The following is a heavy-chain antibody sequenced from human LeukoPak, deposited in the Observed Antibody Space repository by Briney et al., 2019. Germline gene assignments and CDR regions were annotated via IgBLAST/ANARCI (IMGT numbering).Heavy chain of an antibody. D-gene: IGHD3-3*01. CDR1: GCTLSKEW. CDR3: ARDSVEWYIFDY. Sequence: GGSLRLTIEAAGCTLSKEWRHWVRQAPWKEPVWVARTNRDGSSTAYADSVKGRFTISKDNAKNTLYLLMNSLRAEDTAVYYCARDSVEWYIFDYWGQGTLVTVSS. J-gene: IGHJ4*02. V-gene: IGHV3-74*01. CDR2: TNRDGSST.